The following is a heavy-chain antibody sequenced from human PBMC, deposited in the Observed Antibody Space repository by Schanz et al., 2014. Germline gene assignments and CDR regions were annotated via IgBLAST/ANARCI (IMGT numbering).Heavy chain of an antibody. J-gene: IGHJ4*02. Sequence: EVQLVESGGGLAQPGGSLRLSCAASGFNFSDYAMCWVRQAPGKGLEWVSAISGGGGTIYYADSVRGRFTISRDNSKNTLYLQMNSLRAEDTAVYYCANNWNLDYWGQGTLVTVSS. CDR2: ISGGGGTI. CDR1: GFNFSDYA. V-gene: IGHV3-23*04. CDR3: ANNWNLDY. D-gene: IGHD1-20*01.